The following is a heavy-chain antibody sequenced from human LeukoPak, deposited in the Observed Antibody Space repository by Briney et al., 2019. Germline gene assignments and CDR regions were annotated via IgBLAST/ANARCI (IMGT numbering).Heavy chain of an antibody. CDR2: IYYSGST. Sequence: SETLSLTCTVSGGSVNGDSYYWSWIPQSPGKGLQWIGCIYYSGSTNYNPSLKSRVTISVDTSKNQFSLKLSSVTAADTAVYYCASKGFKDAFDIWGQGTMVTVSS. CDR1: GGSVNGDSYY. V-gene: IGHV4-61*01. CDR3: ASKGFKDAFDI. J-gene: IGHJ3*02.